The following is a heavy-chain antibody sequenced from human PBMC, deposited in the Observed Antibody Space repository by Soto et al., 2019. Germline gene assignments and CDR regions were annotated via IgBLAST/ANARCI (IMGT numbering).Heavy chain of an antibody. CDR2: IIPIYSTS. Sequence: QVQLVQSGAEVKKPGSSVKVSCKASGGTLRNYAIRWVRQAPGQGLEWMGGIIPIYSTSNYAQKFQGRLTITADKSTSTAYMELSSLRSEETAVYYCATDSGSYYDVAYWGQGTLVTVSS. CDR3: ATDSGSYYDVAY. J-gene: IGHJ4*02. D-gene: IGHD1-26*01. V-gene: IGHV1-69*06. CDR1: GGTLRNYA.